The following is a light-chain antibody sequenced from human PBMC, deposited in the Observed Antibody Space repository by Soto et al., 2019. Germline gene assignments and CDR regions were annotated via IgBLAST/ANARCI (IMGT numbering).Light chain of an antibody. J-gene: IGLJ2*01. CDR3: SSYTSDSTLVV. CDR1: SSDVGGYNY. V-gene: IGLV2-14*03. CDR2: DVS. Sequence: QSALTQPASVSGSPGQSITISCTGTSSDVGGYNYVSWYQQHPGKAPKLIIYDVSNRPSGVSNRFSGSKSGNTASLTVSGLQAEEEAEYYCSSYTSDSTLVVFGGGTKLTVL.